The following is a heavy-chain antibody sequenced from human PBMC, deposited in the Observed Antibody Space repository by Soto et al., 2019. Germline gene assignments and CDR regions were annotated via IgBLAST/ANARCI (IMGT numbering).Heavy chain of an antibody. V-gene: IGHV5-51*01. J-gene: IGHJ5*02. D-gene: IGHD2-15*01. Sequence: GESLKISCKCSGSNFTTYWIAWVRPMPGKGLEWMGIIWPSDSDTRYSPSFQGQVTISADKSISTAYLQWSSLKAADTAMYYCARHGRSGGSSYSGWFDPWGQGTLVTVSS. CDR3: ARHGRSGGSSYSGWFDP. CDR1: GSNFTTYW. CDR2: IWPSDSDT.